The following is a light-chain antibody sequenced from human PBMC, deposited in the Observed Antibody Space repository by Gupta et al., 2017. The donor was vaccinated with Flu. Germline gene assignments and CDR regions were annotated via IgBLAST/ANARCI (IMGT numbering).Light chain of an antibody. CDR1: SLRNFY. Sequence: SSELTQDPAVSVALGQTVRITCEGDSLRNFYASCYQQKPGSAPVLVIYGKNNRHSGIPDRFSGSSSGYTASLTIPGAQAEDEADYYFHSGNHQVFGTGTKVTVL. CDR3: HSGNHQV. CDR2: GKN. V-gene: IGLV3-19*01. J-gene: IGLJ1*01.